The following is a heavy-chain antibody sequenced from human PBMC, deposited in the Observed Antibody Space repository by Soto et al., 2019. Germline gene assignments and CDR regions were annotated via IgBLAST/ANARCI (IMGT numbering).Heavy chain of an antibody. CDR1: GGSINDYY. V-gene: IGHV4-59*01. Sequence: SETLSLTCTVSGGSINDYYWSWIRQPPGKGLEWIGYIYYSGSTKFNAYLKSRVTISLDTSKKQFSLKLGSVTAADTAIYYCARLFGGNFQHWGQGTLVTVSS. D-gene: IGHD3-3*01. CDR2: IYYSGST. J-gene: IGHJ1*01. CDR3: ARLFGGNFQH.